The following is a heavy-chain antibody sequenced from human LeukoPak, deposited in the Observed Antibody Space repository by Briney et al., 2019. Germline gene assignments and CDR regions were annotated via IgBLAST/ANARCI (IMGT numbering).Heavy chain of an antibody. CDR3: ARPIMEGGNDAFDI. CDR2: INTDGSST. D-gene: IGHD4-23*01. J-gene: IGHJ3*02. CDR1: GFTFSSYW. Sequence: GGSLRLSCAASGFTFSSYWMHWVRQAPGKGLVWVSRINTDGSSTSYADSVKGRLTISRDNAKNTLYLQMNSLRAEDTTMYYCARPIMEGGNDAFDIWGQGTMVTVSS. V-gene: IGHV3-74*01.